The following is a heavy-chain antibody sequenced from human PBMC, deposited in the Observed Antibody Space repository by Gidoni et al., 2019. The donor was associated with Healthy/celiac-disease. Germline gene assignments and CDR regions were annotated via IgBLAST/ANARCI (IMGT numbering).Heavy chain of an antibody. CDR1: GGSISSYY. CDR3: ARKPSPDYYYMDV. Sequence: QVQLQESGPGLVKPSETLSLTCTVSGGSISSYYWSWIRQPPGKGLEWIGYIYYSGSTNYNPSLKSRVTISVDTSKNQFSLKLSSVTAADTAVYYCARKPSPDYYYMDVWGKXTXVTVSS. D-gene: IGHD6-6*01. V-gene: IGHV4-59*01. J-gene: IGHJ6*03. CDR2: IYYSGST.